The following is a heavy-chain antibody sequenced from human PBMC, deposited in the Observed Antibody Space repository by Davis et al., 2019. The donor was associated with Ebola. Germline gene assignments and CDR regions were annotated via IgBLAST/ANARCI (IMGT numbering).Heavy chain of an antibody. CDR1: GYTFTSYG. CDR3: ARVRQQLATFYYYYGMDV. V-gene: IGHV1-18*01. D-gene: IGHD6-13*01. J-gene: IGHJ6*02. Sequence: ASVKVSCKASGYTFTSYGISWVRQAPGQGLEWMGWISAYNGNTNYAQKLQGRVTMTTDTSTSTAYMELRSLRSDDTAVYYCARVRQQLATFYYYYGMDVWGQGTTVTVSS. CDR2: ISAYNGNT.